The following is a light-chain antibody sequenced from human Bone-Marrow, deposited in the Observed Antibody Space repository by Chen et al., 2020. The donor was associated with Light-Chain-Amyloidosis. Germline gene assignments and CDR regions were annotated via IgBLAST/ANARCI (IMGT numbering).Light chain of an antibody. V-gene: IGLV2-14*01. J-gene: IGLJ1*01. CDR1: SSDVGGDNH. CDR2: EVT. Sequence: QSALNQPASVSGSPRQSITIPCTGTSSDVGGDNHVSWYQQHPDKAPKLLIYEVTNQPSWVPYRFSSYKSDTAASLTISGLQTKVEADYFCSSYTIAHTLVFGSGTRVTVL. CDR3: SSYTIAHTLV.